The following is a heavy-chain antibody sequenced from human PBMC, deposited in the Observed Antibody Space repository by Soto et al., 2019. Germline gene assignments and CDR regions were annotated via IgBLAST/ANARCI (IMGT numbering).Heavy chain of an antibody. J-gene: IGHJ6*02. Sequence: GASVKVSCKASGYTFTGYYMHWVRQAPGQGLEWMGWINPNSGGTNYAQKFQGWVTMTRDTSISTAYMELSRLRSDDTAVYYCARERRTGTNDYCDGLAVWGQGTTVTVSS. CDR2: INPNSGGT. CDR1: GYTFTGYY. CDR3: ARERRTGTNDYCDGLAV. V-gene: IGHV1-2*04. D-gene: IGHD1-1*01.